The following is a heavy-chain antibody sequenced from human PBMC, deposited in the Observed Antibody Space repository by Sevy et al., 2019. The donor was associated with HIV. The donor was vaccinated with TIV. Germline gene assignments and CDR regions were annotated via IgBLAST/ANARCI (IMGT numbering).Heavy chain of an antibody. V-gene: IGHV3-9*01. CDR2: VSWNSRYI. CDR1: GFPFNDHA. Sequence: GGSLRLSCAASGFPFNDHAMHWVRQVPGKGLEWVSGVSWNSRYIGYAESVKGRFTISRDNARHFLYLEMNSLRPEDTALYYCAKDINRGCDGVNCYSYYYYFYGLDVWGQGTTVTVSS. D-gene: IGHD2-21*01. J-gene: IGHJ6*02. CDR3: AKDINRGCDGVNCYSYYYYFYGLDV.